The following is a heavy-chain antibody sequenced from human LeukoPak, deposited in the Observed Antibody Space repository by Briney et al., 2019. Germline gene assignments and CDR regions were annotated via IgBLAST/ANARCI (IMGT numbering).Heavy chain of an antibody. CDR3: ARGKWGYDSSGYRDGGAFDI. D-gene: IGHD3-22*01. CDR1: GYSISSGYY. V-gene: IGHV4-38-2*02. CDR2: IYHSGST. J-gene: IGHJ3*02. Sequence: SETLSLTCTVSGYSISSGYYWGWIRQPPGKGLEWIGSIYHSGSTYYNPSLKSRVTISVDTSKNQFSLKLSSVTAADTAVYYCARGKWGYDSSGYRDGGAFDIWGQGTMVTVSS.